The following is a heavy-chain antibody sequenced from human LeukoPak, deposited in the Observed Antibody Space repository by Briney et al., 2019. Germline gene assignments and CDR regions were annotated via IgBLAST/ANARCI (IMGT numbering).Heavy chain of an antibody. CDR1: GYTFTSYY. CDR2: INPSGAST. CDR3: ARVVGSSGYLY. Sequence: ASVKVSCKASGYTFTSYYMHWVRQAPGQGLEWMGIINPSGASTSYAQKFQGRVTMTRDTSTSTVYMELSSLRSEDTAVCYCARVVGSSGYLYWGQGTLVTVSS. J-gene: IGHJ4*02. V-gene: IGHV1-46*01. D-gene: IGHD3-22*01.